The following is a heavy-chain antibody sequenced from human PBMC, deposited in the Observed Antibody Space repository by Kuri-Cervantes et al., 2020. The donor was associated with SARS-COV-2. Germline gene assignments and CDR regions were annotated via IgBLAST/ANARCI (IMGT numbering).Heavy chain of an antibody. CDR2: INPDGSYT. CDR3: ARDFNMDCSSTSCRNPRKPFDY. J-gene: IGHJ4*02. CDR1: GFTSSAIW. Sequence: GRPLRLSCAASGFTSSAIWRHWVLQAPGKGLVWVSRINPDGSYTNNPDSVKGRFTISRDNSKITMYLQMNSLRAEDTAGYYCARDFNMDCSSTSCRNPRKPFDYWGQGTLVTVSS. V-gene: IGHV3-74*01. D-gene: IGHD2-2*01.